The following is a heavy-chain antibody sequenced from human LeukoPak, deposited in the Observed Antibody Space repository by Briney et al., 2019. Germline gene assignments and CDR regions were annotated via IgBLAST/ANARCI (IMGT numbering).Heavy chain of an antibody. V-gene: IGHV1-69*13. Sequence: SVKVSCKASGYTFTSYDINWVRQAPGQGLEWMGGIIPIFGTANYAQKFQGRVTITADESTSTAYMELSSLRSEDTAVYYCARERGPYYYDSSGYPFDYWGQGTLVTVSS. J-gene: IGHJ4*02. D-gene: IGHD3-22*01. CDR3: ARERGPYYYDSSGYPFDY. CDR2: IIPIFGTA. CDR1: GYTFTSYD.